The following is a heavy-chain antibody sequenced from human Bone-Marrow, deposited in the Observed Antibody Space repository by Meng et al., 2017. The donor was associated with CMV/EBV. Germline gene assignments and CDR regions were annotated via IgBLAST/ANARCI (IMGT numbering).Heavy chain of an antibody. J-gene: IGHJ4*02. CDR2: ISWDGVST. D-gene: IGHD2-15*01. CDR3: AREGWGYLNY. V-gene: IGHV3-43*01. Sequence: GESLKISCAASGFTFDDYTMHWVRQAPGKGLEWVSLISWDGVSTYYADSVKGRFTISRDNSKNTLYLQMNSLRAEDTAVYYCAREGWGYLNYWGQGTLVTVSS. CDR1: GFTFDDYT.